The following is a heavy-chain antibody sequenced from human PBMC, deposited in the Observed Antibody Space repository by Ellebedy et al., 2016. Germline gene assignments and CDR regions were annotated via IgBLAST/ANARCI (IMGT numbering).Heavy chain of an antibody. Sequence: GESLKISCAASGFTFSSYGMHWVRQAPGKGLEWVALIWYDGSNKYYADSVKGRFSISRDNSKNTLYLQMNSLRAEDTAVYYCARVGDGYNPNWFDPWGQGTLVTVSS. J-gene: IGHJ5*02. CDR2: IWYDGSNK. D-gene: IGHD5-24*01. CDR1: GFTFSSYG. CDR3: ARVGDGYNPNWFDP. V-gene: IGHV3-33*01.